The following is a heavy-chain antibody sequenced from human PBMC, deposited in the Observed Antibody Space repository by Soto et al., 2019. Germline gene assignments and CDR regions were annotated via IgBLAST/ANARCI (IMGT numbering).Heavy chain of an antibody. CDR2: IIPIFGA. J-gene: IGHJ6*02. V-gene: IGHV1-69*06. D-gene: IGHD6-13*01. CDR3: ARQQQLALYYYYGMDV. CDR1: GGTFSSYA. Sequence: ASVKVSCKASGGTFSSYAISWVRQAPGQGLEWMGEIIPIFGANYAQRFQGRLTITADKSTSTAYMELSSLRSEDTAVYFCARQQQLALYYYYGMDVWGQGTTVTVSS.